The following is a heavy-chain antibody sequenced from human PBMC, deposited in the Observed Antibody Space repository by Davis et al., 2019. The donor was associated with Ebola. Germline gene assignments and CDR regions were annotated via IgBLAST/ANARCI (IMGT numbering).Heavy chain of an antibody. D-gene: IGHD5-24*01. Sequence: ESLKIPCAASGFTVSSNYMSWVRQAPGKGLEWIGEINHSGSTNYNPSLKSRVTISVDTSKNQFSLKLSSVTAADTAVYYCARIGGTATITIDYWGQGTLVTVSS. J-gene: IGHJ4*02. CDR1: GFTVSSNY. V-gene: IGHV4-34*01. CDR3: ARIGGTATITIDY. CDR2: INHSGST.